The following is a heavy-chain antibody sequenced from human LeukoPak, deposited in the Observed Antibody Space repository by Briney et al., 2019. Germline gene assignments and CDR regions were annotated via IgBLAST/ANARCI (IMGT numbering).Heavy chain of an antibody. CDR2: ISSSSSYI. D-gene: IGHD4-17*01. Sequence: PGGSLRLSCAASGLTFSSYSMNWVRQAPGKGLEWVSSISSSSSYIHYADSVKGRFTISRDNAKNSLYLQMNSLRAEDMAVYYCARSRSSYYGDYAYWGQGTLVTVSS. V-gene: IGHV3-21*01. J-gene: IGHJ4*02. CDR3: ARSRSSYYGDYAY. CDR1: GLTFSSYS.